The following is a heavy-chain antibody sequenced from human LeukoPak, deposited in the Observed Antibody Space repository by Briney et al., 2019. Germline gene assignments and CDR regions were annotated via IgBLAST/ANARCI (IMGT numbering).Heavy chain of an antibody. CDR3: ARGRLGGSGSYYNVLDY. CDR1: GXSISSYY. V-gene: IGHV4-59*01. D-gene: IGHD3-10*01. Sequence: SETLSLTCTVSGXSISSYYWSWIRQPPGKGLEWIGYISYSGSTNYNPSLKSRVTISVDTSRNQFSLQLSSVTAADTAVYYCARGRLGGSGSYYNVLDYWGQGTLVTVSS. CDR2: ISYSGST. J-gene: IGHJ4*02.